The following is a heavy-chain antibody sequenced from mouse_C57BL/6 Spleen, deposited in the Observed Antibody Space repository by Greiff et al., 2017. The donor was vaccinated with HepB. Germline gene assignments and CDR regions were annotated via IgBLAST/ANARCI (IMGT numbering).Heavy chain of an antibody. CDR2: INPNNGGT. Sequence: EVKLQQSGPELVKPGASVKMSCKASGYTFTDYNMHWVKQSHGKSLEWIGYINPNNGGTSYNQKFKGKATLTVNKSSSTAYMELRSLTSEDSAVYYCARGEDYYGSSYDAMDYWGQGTSVTVSS. CDR3: ARGEDYYGSSYDAMDY. D-gene: IGHD1-1*01. V-gene: IGHV1-22*01. J-gene: IGHJ4*01. CDR1: GYTFTDYN.